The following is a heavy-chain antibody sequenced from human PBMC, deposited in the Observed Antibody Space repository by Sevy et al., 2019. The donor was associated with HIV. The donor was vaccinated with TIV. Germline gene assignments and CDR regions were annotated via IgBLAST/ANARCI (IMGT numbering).Heavy chain of an antibody. Sequence: SETLSLTCTVSGGSISSYYWSWIRQPPGKGLEWIGYIYYSGSTNYNPSLKSRVTISVDTSKNQFSLKLSSVTAAHTAVYYCAREESASGTIMFDYWGQGTSVTVSS. V-gene: IGHV4-59*13. CDR3: AREESASGTIMFDY. D-gene: IGHD6-13*01. CDR2: IYYSGST. CDR1: GGSISSYY. J-gene: IGHJ4*02.